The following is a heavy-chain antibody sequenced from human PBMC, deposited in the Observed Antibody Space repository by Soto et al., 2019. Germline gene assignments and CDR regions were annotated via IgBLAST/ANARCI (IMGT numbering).Heavy chain of an antibody. J-gene: IGHJ6*02. CDR3: GRGRGYSNAWGSYYSGMDV. D-gene: IGHD6-19*01. V-gene: IGHV4-34*01. Sequence: SETLSLTCATYGGTFSNYYWNWIRQPPGKGLEWMCKNKHDGSINYRPSLKRRLTITVDTSKIHFPQKLISVTAADTAVYFCGRGRGYSNAWGSYYSGMDVWGQGNTVNVSS. CDR1: GGTFSNYY. CDR2: NKHDGSI.